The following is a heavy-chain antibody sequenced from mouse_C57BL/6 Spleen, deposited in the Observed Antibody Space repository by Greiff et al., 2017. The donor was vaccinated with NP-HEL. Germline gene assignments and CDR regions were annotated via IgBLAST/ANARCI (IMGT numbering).Heavy chain of an antibody. CDR3: ARRPPYYGSSPHFDY. J-gene: IGHJ2*01. CDR2: INPNNGGT. V-gene: IGHV1-26*01. Sequence: VQLQQSGPELVKPGASVKISCKASGYTFTDYYMNWVKQSHGKSLEWIGDINPNNGGTSYNQKFKGKATLTVDKSSSTAYMELRSLTSEDSAVYYCARRPPYYGSSPHFDYWGQGTTLTVSS. CDR1: GYTFTDYY. D-gene: IGHD1-1*01.